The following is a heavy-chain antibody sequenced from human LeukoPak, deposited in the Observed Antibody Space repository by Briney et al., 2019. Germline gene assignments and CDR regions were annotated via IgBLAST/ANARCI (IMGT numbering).Heavy chain of an antibody. V-gene: IGHV6-1*01. D-gene: IGHD6-19*01. Sequence: SETLSLTCAVSGDSVSSKNGAWNWIRQSPWSGLEWLRRTYYRSKWYNDYAKAMEGRMTISQDTSKNQYSLHLHSVTPDDTAVYYCARDLGTTGWHKFDYWGQGTLVTVSS. J-gene: IGHJ4*02. CDR3: ARDLGTTGWHKFDY. CDR2: TYYRSKWYN. CDR1: GDSVSSKNGA.